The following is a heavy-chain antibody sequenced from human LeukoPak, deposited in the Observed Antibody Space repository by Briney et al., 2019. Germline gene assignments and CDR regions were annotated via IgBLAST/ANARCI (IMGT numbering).Heavy chain of an antibody. Sequence: SETLSLTCAVYGGSFSGYYWSWIRQPPGKGLEWIGEINQSGSTNYNPSLKSRVTISVDTSKNQFSLKLSSVTAADTAVYYCASAHPDYYDSTGYSQHWGQGTLVTVSS. D-gene: IGHD3-22*01. V-gene: IGHV4-34*01. J-gene: IGHJ1*01. CDR3: ASAHPDYYDSTGYSQH. CDR2: INQSGST. CDR1: GGSFSGYY.